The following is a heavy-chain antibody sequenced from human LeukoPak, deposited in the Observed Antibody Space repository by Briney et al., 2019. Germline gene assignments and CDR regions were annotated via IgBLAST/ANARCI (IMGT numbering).Heavy chain of an antibody. J-gene: IGHJ3*02. D-gene: IGHD2-2*01. CDR2: IYYSGST. CDR1: GGSISSGGYY. CDR3: AKEGHCGSASCEGTFDI. V-gene: IGHV4-31*03. Sequence: SETLSLTCTVSGGSISSGGYYWSWIRQHPGKGLEWIGYIYYSGSTYYNPSLKSRVTISVDTSKNQFSLKLSSVTAADTAIYYCAKEGHCGSASCEGTFDIWGQGTMVTVSS.